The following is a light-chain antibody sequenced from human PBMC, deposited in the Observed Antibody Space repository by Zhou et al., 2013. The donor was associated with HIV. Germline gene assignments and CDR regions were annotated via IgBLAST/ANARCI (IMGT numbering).Light chain of an antibody. V-gene: IGKV1-39*01. CDR1: QNVNSW. Sequence: DIQMTQSPSTLSASVGDRVTITCRASQNVNSWLAWHQQKPGTAPKLLIYGASTLQSGVPSRFSGSGSGPDFTLTISNLLPEDFATYYCQQSYTMPPTFGGGTKVEIK. CDR2: GAS. J-gene: IGKJ4*01. CDR3: QQSYTMPPT.